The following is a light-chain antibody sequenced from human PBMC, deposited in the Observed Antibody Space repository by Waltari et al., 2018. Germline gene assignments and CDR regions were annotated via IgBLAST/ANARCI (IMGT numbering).Light chain of an antibody. J-gene: IGKJ2*01. Sequence: DIVMTQSPDSLAVSLGERATINSTSTQRVLYSSNNKNYLAWYQQKPGQPPKLLIYWASTRESGVPDRFSGSGSGTDFTLTISSLQAEDVAVYYCQQYYSTPPYTFGQGTKLEIK. CDR2: WAS. CDR3: QQYYSTPPYT. CDR1: QRVLYSSNNKNY. V-gene: IGKV4-1*01.